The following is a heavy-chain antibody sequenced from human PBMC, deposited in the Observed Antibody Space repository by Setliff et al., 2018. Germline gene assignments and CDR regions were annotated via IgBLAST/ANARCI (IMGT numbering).Heavy chain of an antibody. CDR2: IHASGST. CDR1: GGSISSSSSY. V-gene: IGHV4-61*02. D-gene: IGHD3-10*01. Sequence: SETRSLTCTVSGGSISSSSSYWGWIRQPAGKGLEWIGRIHASGSTNYNPSLKSRVTISVDTSKNQFSLKLTSVTAADTAVYYCARSGDYGAGRLSPWGQGTLVTVSS. CDR3: ARSGDYGAGRLSP. J-gene: IGHJ5*02.